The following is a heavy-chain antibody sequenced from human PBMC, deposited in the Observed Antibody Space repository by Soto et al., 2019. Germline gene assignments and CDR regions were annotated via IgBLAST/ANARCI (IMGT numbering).Heavy chain of an antibody. Sequence: QVQLVQSGAEVKKPGSSVKVSCKASGGTFSSYAISWVRQAPGQGLEWMGGSIPIFGTANYAQKFQGRVTITADKSTSTAYMELSSLRSEDTAVYYCARSSPGIAAAGSYYYGMDVWGQGTTVTVSS. V-gene: IGHV1-69*06. CDR2: SIPIFGTA. CDR3: ARSSPGIAAAGSYYYGMDV. D-gene: IGHD6-13*01. J-gene: IGHJ6*02. CDR1: GGTFSSYA.